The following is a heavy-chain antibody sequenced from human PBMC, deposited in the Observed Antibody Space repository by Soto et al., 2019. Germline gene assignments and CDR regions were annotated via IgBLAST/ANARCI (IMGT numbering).Heavy chain of an antibody. J-gene: IGHJ6*02. CDR1: GYTLTELS. D-gene: IGHD6-13*01. V-gene: IGHV1-24*01. CDR3: ATDPLPVLAADGTPTYYGTHV. CDR2: FDPEDGET. Sequence: ASVKGSCKVSGYTLTELSMHWVRQAPGKGLEWMGGFDPEDGETIYAQKFQGRVTMTEDTSTDTAYLELSSVRSEDRAVYYCATDPLPVLAADGTPTYYGTHVWGQGTTAPVS.